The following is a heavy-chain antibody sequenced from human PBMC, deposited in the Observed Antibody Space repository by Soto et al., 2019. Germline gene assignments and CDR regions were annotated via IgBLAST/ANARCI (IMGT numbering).Heavy chain of an antibody. Sequence: ASVKVSCKASGYTFTSYDINWVRQATGQGLEWMGWMNPNSGNTGYAQKFQGRVTMTRNTSISTAYMELSSLRSEDTAVYYCATGVAVPAGRVTIFGMGMVDAFDIWGQGTMVTVSS. CDR2: MNPNSGNT. J-gene: IGHJ3*02. CDR3: ATGVAVPAGRVTIFGMGMVDAFDI. CDR1: GYTFTSYD. V-gene: IGHV1-8*02. D-gene: IGHD3-3*01.